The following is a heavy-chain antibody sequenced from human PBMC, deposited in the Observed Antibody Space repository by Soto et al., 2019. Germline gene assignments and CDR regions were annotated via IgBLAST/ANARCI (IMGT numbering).Heavy chain of an antibody. D-gene: IGHD6-6*01. CDR2: ISSSSSYI. Sequence: EVQLVESGGGLVQPGGSLRLSCAASGFSFSSYSMNWVRQAPGKGLEWVSSISSSSSYIYYADSVKGRFTISRDNAKNSLYLQMNSLRAEDTAVYYCARGYPIAALTPGYWGQGTLVTVSS. CDR3: ARGYPIAALTPGY. J-gene: IGHJ4*02. V-gene: IGHV3-21*01. CDR1: GFSFSSYS.